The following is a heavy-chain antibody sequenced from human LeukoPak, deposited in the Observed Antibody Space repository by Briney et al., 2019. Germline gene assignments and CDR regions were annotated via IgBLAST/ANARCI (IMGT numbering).Heavy chain of an antibody. CDR3: ASAVAGTKRNLNY. CDR1: GGSFSGYY. J-gene: IGHJ4*02. Sequence: SETLSLTCAVYGGSFSGYYWSWIRQPPGKGLEWIGEINHSGSTNYNPSLKSRVTISVDTSKNQFSLKLSSVTAADTAVYYCASAVAGTKRNLNYWGQGTLVTVSS. CDR2: INHSGST. D-gene: IGHD6-19*01. V-gene: IGHV4-34*01.